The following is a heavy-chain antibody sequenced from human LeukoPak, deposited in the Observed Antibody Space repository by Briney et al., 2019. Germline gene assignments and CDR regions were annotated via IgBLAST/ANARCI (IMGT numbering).Heavy chain of an antibody. D-gene: IGHD6-19*01. J-gene: IGHJ4*02. V-gene: IGHV1-69*04. CDR1: GYTFTGYA. CDR2: IIPILGIA. CDR3: ARLGFRAVAEGV. Sequence: SVKVSCKASGYTFTGYAISWVRQAPGQGLEWMGRIIPILGIANYAQKLQGRVTITADKSTSTAYMELSSLRSEDTAVYYCARLGFRAVAEGVWGQGTLVTVSS.